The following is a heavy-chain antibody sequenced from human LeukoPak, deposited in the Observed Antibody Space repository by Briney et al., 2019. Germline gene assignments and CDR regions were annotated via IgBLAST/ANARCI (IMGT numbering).Heavy chain of an antibody. D-gene: IGHD6-19*01. CDR2: INGDGSSA. J-gene: IGHJ5*02. V-gene: IGHV3-74*01. CDR3: ARTRPYSSDWFDP. CDR1: GFTFSSYW. Sequence: GGSLRLSCAASGFTFSSYWMHWVRQAPGKGLVWVSRINGDGSSATYADSVKGRFTISRDNARNTLYLQMNSLRADDTAMYYCARTRPYSSDWFDPWGQGTLVTVSS.